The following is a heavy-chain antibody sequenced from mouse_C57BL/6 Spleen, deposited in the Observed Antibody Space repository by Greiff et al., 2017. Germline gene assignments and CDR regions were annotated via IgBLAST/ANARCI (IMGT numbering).Heavy chain of an antibody. J-gene: IGHJ4*01. D-gene: IGHD2-10*02. CDR3: AIEKYADGDYPMDY. Sequence: QVQLQQPGAELVKPGASVKVSCKASGYTFTSYWMHWVKQRPGQGLEWIGRIHPSDSDTNYNQKFKGKATLTVDKSSSTAHMQRSSRTSEDAAVYYCAIEKYADGDYPMDYWGQGTTVTVSS. V-gene: IGHV1-74*01. CDR1: GYTFTSYW. CDR2: IHPSDSDT.